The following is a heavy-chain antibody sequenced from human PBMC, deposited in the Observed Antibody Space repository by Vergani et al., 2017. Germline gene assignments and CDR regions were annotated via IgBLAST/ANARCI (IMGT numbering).Heavy chain of an antibody. J-gene: IGHJ3*02. V-gene: IGHV3-72*01. Sequence: EVQLVESGGGLVQPGGSLRLSCAASGFTFSDHYMDWVRQAPGKGLEWVGRTRNKANSYTTEYAASVKGRFTISRDDSKNSLYLQMNSLKIEDTAVYYCARVGYCSSTTCRQAFDIWGQGTMVTVSS. CDR3: ARVGYCSSTTCRQAFDI. D-gene: IGHD2-2*01. CDR1: GFTFSDHY. CDR2: TRNKANSYTT.